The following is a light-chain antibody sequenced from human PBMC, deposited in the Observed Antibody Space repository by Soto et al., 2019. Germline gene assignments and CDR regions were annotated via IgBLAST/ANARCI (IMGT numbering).Light chain of an antibody. CDR3: QPYNSFSGT. J-gene: IGKJ1*01. Sequence: DIQMTQSPSTLSASVGDRVTITCRASQSISSWLAWYQQKPGKAPKPLIYNASSLESGVPSRFSGSGSGTEFTLTISSLQPDDFATYYCQPYNSFSGTFGQGTKVDI. CDR2: NAS. V-gene: IGKV1-5*03. CDR1: QSISSW.